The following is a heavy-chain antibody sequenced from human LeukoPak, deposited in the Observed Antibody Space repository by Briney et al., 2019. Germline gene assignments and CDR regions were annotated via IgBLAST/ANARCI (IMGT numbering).Heavy chain of an antibody. V-gene: IGHV1-46*01. J-gene: IGHJ4*02. CDR1: GYTFTSYY. CDR3: ARGSNDILTE. D-gene: IGHD3-9*01. CDR2: INPSGGST. Sequence: ASVKVSCKASGYTFTSYYMHWVRQAPGQGLEWMGIINPSGGSTSYAQKFQGRVTMTRNTSISTAYMELSRLTYDDTAVYYCARGSNDILTEWGQGTLVTVSS.